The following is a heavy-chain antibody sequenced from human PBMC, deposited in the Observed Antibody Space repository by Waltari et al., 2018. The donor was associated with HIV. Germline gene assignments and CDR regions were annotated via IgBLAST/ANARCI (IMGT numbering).Heavy chain of an antibody. V-gene: IGHV5-51*01. CDR1: GYTFTNYW. CDR2: IYPCHSDT. J-gene: IGHJ4*02. CDR3: ARLKDIVVVTSLSAFDY. D-gene: IGHD2-15*01. Sequence: EVQLVQSGPEVKKPGESLKISCQVSGYTFTNYWIGWARQMPGKGLEWMGIIYPCHSDTTSSPSFQGQVTISADKSITTAYLQWSSLKASDTAMYYCARLKDIVVVTSLSAFDYWGQGTLVTVSS.